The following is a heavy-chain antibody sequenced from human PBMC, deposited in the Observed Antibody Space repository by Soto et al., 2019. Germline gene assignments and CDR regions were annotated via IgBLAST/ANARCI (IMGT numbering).Heavy chain of an antibody. Sequence: GESLKISCKGSGYSFTSYWIGWVRQMPGKXLEWMGIIYPGDSDTRYSPSFQGQVTISADKSISTAYLQWSSLKASDTAMYYCASRYRSWFLTGGDYFDYWGQGTLVTVSS. V-gene: IGHV5-51*01. D-gene: IGHD6-13*01. CDR2: IYPGDSDT. J-gene: IGHJ4*02. CDR1: GYSFTSYW. CDR3: ASRYRSWFLTGGDYFDY.